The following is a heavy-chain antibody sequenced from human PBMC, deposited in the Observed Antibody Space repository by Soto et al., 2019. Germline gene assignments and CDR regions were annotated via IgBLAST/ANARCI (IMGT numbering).Heavy chain of an antibody. CDR2: ISAYNGNT. Sequence: QVQLVQSGAEVKKPGASVKVSCKASGYTFTSYGISWLRQAPGQGLEWMGWISAYNGNTNYAQKLQGRVTMTTATSTSTAYMELKSLTSNDTAVYYCARAHSGSYYNWYFELWGRGTLVTVSS. CDR3: ARAHSGSYYNWYFEL. J-gene: IGHJ2*01. CDR1: GYTFTSYG. D-gene: IGHD1-26*01. V-gene: IGHV1-18*04.